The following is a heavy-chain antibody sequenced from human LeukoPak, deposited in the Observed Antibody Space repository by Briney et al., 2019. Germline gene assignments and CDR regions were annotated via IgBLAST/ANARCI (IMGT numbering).Heavy chain of an antibody. CDR2: LSGDGITT. CDR1: DFTFSSHW. D-gene: IGHD6-13*01. Sequence: PGGSLRLSCAASDFTFSSHWMYWVRQAPGKGLVWVARLSGDGITTRQADSVKGRFTISRDNAKNTLYLQMNSLRVEDTALYYCARGIASSRSVAIDLWGQGTLVAVSS. V-gene: IGHV3-74*01. CDR3: ARGIASSRSVAIDL. J-gene: IGHJ4*02.